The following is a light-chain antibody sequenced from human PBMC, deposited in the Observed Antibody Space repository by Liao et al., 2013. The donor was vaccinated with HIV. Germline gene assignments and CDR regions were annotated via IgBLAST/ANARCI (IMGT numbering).Light chain of an antibody. J-gene: IGLJ1*01. V-gene: IGLV3-1*01. CDR2: EDD. CDR3: QAWDRGMGV. CDR1: TLGDKY. Sequence: SYELTQPPSVSVSPGQTASITCSGRTLGDKYVCWYQQRPGQSPVLVISEDDKRPSGIPERFSGSNSGNTATLTISGAQAMDEGDYYCQAWDRGMGVFGTGTKVTVL.